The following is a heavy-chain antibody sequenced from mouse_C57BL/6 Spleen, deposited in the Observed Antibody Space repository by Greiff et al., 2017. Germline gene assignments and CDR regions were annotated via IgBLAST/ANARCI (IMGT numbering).Heavy chain of an antibody. CDR2: ISDGGSYT. V-gene: IGHV5-4*01. CDR3: ARDNDYYAMDY. J-gene: IGHJ4*01. CDR1: GFTFSSYA. Sequence: EVKLMESGGGLVKPGGSLKLSCAASGFTFSSYAMSWVRQTPEKRLEWVATISDGGSYTYYPDNVKGRFTISRDNAKNNLYLQMSHLKSEDTAMYYCARDNDYYAMDYWGKGTSVTVSS.